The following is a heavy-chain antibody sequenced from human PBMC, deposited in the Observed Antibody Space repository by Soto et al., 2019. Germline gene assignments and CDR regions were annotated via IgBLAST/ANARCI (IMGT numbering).Heavy chain of an antibody. CDR2: ISGSGGST. CDR1: GFTFSSYA. J-gene: IGHJ5*02. V-gene: IGHV3-23*01. D-gene: IGHD6-13*01. CDR3: AKDAGVRDSSSWYRLLVGGFDP. Sequence: PGGSLRLSCAASGFTFSSYAMSWVRQAPGKGLEWVSAISGSGGSTYYADSVKGRFTISRDNSKNTLYLQMNSLRAEDTAVYYCAKDAGVRDSSSWYRLLVGGFDPSGQRTLVTVSS.